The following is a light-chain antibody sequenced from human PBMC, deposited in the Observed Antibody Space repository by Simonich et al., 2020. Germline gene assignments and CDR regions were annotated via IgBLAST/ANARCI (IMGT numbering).Light chain of an antibody. J-gene: IGKJ2*01. Sequence: AIQLTQSPSSLSASVEDRVTITCRASQRISSALAWYQQKPGKAPKLLIYDASSLESGVPSRFSGSGSGTDFTLTIRSLQPEDFATYYCQQYNSYLYTFGQGTKLEIK. V-gene: IGKV1-13*02. CDR1: QRISSA. CDR3: QQYNSYLYT. CDR2: DAS.